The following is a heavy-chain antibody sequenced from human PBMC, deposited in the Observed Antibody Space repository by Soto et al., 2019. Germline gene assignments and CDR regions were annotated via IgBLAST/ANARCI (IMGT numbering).Heavy chain of an antibody. CDR2: TGGSGSST. V-gene: IGHV3-23*01. CDR3: AKGGTSSYYYGMDV. D-gene: IGHD6-6*01. CDR1: GFTFSSYA. J-gene: IGHJ6*02. Sequence: PGGSLRLSCAASGFTFSSYAMSWVRQSPGKGLEWVSATGGSGSSTYYADSVKGRFTISRDNSKNTLYLQMNSLRAEDTAVYYCAKGGTSSYYYGMDVWSQGTTVTVSS.